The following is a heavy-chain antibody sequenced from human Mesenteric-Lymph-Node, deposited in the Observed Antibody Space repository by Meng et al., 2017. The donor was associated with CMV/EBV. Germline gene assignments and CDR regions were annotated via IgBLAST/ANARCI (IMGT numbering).Heavy chain of an antibody. D-gene: IGHD6-19*01. V-gene: IGHV3-23*01. CDR1: GFTFSSEA. J-gene: IGHJ4*02. CDR3: AKTHSSGWYYFDS. CDR2: LTGSGGST. Sequence: AASGFTFSSEAMTGVRQAPGKGLEWVSALTGSGGSTYYADSVKGRFTISRDNSKNTLYLQMNSLRAEDTAVYYCAKTHSSGWYYFDSWGQGTLVTVSS.